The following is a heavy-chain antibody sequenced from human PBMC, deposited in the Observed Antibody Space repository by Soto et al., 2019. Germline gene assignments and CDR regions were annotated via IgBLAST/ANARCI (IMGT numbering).Heavy chain of an antibody. CDR2: ISGSGGST. CDR1: GFTFSSYA. CDR3: AKGSLYSGSYFAFDI. J-gene: IGHJ3*02. V-gene: IGHV3-23*01. D-gene: IGHD1-26*01. Sequence: GGSLRLSCAASGFTFSSYAMSWVRQAPGKGLEWVSAISGSGGSTYYADSVKGRFTITRDNSKNTLYLQMNSLRAEDTAVYYCAKGSLYSGSYFAFDIWGQGTMVTVSS.